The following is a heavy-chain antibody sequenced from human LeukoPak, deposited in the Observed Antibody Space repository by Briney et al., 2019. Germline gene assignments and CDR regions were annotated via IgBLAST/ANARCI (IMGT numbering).Heavy chain of an antibody. CDR2: INGNGDST. CDR1: GFTFYHYG. D-gene: IGHD2-15*01. V-gene: IGHV3-20*01. CDR3: ARAAGECSGGSCYSHAFAV. Sequence: GGSLRLSCTASGFTFYHYGMSWVRHAPGKRLEWVSRINGNGDSTGYADSVKGRFTISRDNHKNSLYLQMNSMRVEDTALYHCARAAGECSGGSCYSHAFAVWGQGTRVTVSS. J-gene: IGHJ3*01.